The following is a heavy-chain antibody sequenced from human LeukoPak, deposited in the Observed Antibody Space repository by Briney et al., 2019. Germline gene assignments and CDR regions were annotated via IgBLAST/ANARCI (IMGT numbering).Heavy chain of an antibody. CDR1: GFTFSDYY. Sequence: PGGSLRLSCAASGFTFSDYYMSWIRQAPGKGLEWVGFIRSKAYGGTTEYAASVKGRFTISRDDSKSIAYPQMNSLKTEDTAVYYCTRVIAAAQMPLYFDYWGQGTLVTVSS. CDR2: IRSKAYGGTT. J-gene: IGHJ4*02. D-gene: IGHD6-13*01. V-gene: IGHV3-49*03. CDR3: TRVIAAAQMPLYFDY.